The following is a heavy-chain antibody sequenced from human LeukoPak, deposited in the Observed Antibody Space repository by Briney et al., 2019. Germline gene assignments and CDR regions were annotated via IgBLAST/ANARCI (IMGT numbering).Heavy chain of an antibody. V-gene: IGHV4-59*08. CDR1: GGSISSYY. Sequence: SETLSLTCTVSGGSISSYYWSWIRQPPGKGLEWIGYICYSGSTNYNPSLKSRVTISVDTSKNQFSLKLSSVTAADTAVYYCASSMVRGVIIGYWGQGTLVTVSS. CDR2: ICYSGST. J-gene: IGHJ4*02. CDR3: ASSMVRGVIIGY. D-gene: IGHD3-10*01.